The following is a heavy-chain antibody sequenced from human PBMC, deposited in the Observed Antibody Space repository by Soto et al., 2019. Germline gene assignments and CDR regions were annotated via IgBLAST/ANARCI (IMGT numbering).Heavy chain of an antibody. CDR2: IYYTGNT. J-gene: IGHJ4*02. Sequence: PSETLSLTCTVSGGSISSYYWSWIRQHPGRGLEWIGHIYYTGNTYYNSSLMSRLAISIDTSKNQFSLNLNSVTAADTALYYCERAVGDGFARFDSWGQRTLVTVSS. V-gene: IGHV4-59*06. CDR3: ERAVGDGFARFDS. D-gene: IGHD3-16*01. CDR1: GGSISSYY.